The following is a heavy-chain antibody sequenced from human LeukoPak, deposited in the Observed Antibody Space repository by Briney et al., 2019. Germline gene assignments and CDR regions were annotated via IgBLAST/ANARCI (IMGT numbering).Heavy chain of an antibody. V-gene: IGHV4-4*02. CDR1: GGSISSSNW. Sequence: SETLSLTCAVSGGSISSSNWWSWVRPPPGKGLGWIGEIYHSGSTNYNPSLKSRVTISVDKSKNQFSLKLSSVTAADTAVYYCASSGLRLGELSFDYWGQGTLVTVSS. CDR3: ASSGLRLGELSFDY. CDR2: IYHSGST. J-gene: IGHJ4*02. D-gene: IGHD3-16*02.